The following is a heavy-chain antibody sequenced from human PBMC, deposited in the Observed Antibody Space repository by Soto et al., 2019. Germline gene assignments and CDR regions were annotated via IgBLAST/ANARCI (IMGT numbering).Heavy chain of an antibody. Sequence: SETLSLTCSVSGGSISGYYWSWIRQAPGKGLEWIGYVYDTGSTSYNPSLQSRVTISVDTSKKQFSLSLRLVTAADTAVYFCARSIAVPSSHIDHWGQGTQVTAPQ. CDR2: VYDTGST. V-gene: IGHV4-59*01. CDR1: GGSISGYY. CDR3: ARSIAVPSSHIDH. J-gene: IGHJ4*02. D-gene: IGHD6-6*01.